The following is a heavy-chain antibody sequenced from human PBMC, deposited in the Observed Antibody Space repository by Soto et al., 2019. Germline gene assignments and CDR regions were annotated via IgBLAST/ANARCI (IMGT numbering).Heavy chain of an antibody. CDR3: ARQGFGALHGLVDG. J-gene: IGHJ6*02. CDR2: VHDSWGS. CDR1: GGSISNYY. D-gene: IGHD3-10*01. V-gene: IGHV4-59*08. Sequence: SETLSLTCTVSGGSISNYYWSWFRQTPGKGLEWIGYVHDSWGSNYNPSLKSRVAISLDTSKSQFSLKLTSVTATDTAVYYCARQGFGALHGLVDGWGQGNTVTFSS.